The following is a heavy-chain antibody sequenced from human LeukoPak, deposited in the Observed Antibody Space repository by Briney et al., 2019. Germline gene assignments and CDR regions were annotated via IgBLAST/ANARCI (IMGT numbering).Heavy chain of an antibody. J-gene: IGHJ5*02. V-gene: IGHV1-18*04. D-gene: IGHD2-2*01. CDR2: ISAYNGNT. CDR1: GYTFTSYG. Sequence: ASVKVSRKASGYTFTSYGISWVRQAPGQGLEWMGWISAYNGNTNYAQKLQGRVTMTTDTSTSTAYMELRSLRSDDTAVYYCARDIVVVPAAYNWFDPWGQGTLVTVSS. CDR3: ARDIVVVPAAYNWFDP.